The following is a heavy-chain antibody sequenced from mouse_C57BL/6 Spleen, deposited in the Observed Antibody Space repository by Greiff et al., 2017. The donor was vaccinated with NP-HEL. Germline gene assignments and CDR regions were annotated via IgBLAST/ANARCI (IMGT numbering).Heavy chain of an antibody. CDR2: IYPGDGDT. CDR1: GYAFSSSW. V-gene: IGHV1-82*01. D-gene: IGHD2-1*01. Sequence: QVQLQQSGPELVKPGASVKISCKASGYAFSSSWMNWVKQRPGKGLEWIGRIYPGDGDTNYNGKFKGKATLTADKSSSTAYMQLSSLTSEDSAVYFCARRDGNYWYFDVWGTGTTVTVSS. CDR3: ARRDGNYWYFDV. J-gene: IGHJ1*03.